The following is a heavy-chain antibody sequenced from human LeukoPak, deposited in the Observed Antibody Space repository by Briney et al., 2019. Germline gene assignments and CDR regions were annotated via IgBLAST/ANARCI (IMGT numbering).Heavy chain of an antibody. CDR2: IYHSGST. J-gene: IGHJ4*02. CDR3: ARIYDFWSGYLDY. CDR1: GYSISSGYY. Sequence: SETLSLTCAVSGYSISSGYYWGWIRQPPGKGLEWIGSIYHSGSTYYNPSLKSRVTIPVDTSKNQFSLKLSSVTAADTAVYYCARIYDFWSGYLDYWGQGTLVTVSS. D-gene: IGHD3-3*01. V-gene: IGHV4-38-2*01.